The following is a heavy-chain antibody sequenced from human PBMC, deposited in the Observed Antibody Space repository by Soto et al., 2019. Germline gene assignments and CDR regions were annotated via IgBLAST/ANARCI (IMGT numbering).Heavy chain of an antibody. CDR3: AKDLDYYGSGNYFDY. CDR1: GFTFSSYA. V-gene: IGHV3-23*01. CDR2: ISGSGGST. D-gene: IGHD3-10*01. Sequence: GGSLRLSCAASGFTFSSYAMSWVRQAPGKGLEWVSAISGSGGSTYYADSVKGRFTMSRDNSKNTLYLQMNSLRAEDTAVYYCAKDLDYYGSGNYFDYWGQGTLVTVSS. J-gene: IGHJ4*02.